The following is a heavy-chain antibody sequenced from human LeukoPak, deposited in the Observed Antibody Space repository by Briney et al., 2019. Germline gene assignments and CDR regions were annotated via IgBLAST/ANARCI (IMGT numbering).Heavy chain of an antibody. CDR3: ARGIYGSGTEGFDY. Sequence: SSETLSLTCAVYGGSFSVYYWSWIRQPPGKGLEWIGEINHSGSTNYNPSLKSRVTISVDTSKNQFSLKLSSVTAADTAVYYCARGIYGSGTEGFDYWGQGTLVTVSS. J-gene: IGHJ4*02. CDR2: INHSGST. V-gene: IGHV4-34*01. D-gene: IGHD3-10*01. CDR1: GGSFSVYY.